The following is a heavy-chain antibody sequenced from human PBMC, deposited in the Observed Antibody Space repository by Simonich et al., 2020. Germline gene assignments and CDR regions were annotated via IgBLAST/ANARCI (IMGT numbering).Heavy chain of an antibody. CDR3: ARWIAVAGTGAYGMDV. CDR2: ISSRSSYI. Sequence: EVQLVESGGGLVKPGGSLRLSCAASGFTFSSYSMNWVRQAPGKGLEWVSSISSRSSYINYADSVEGRFTISRDNAKNSLYLQMNSLRAEDTAVYYCARWIAVAGTGAYGMDVWGQGTTVTVSS. CDR1: GFTFSSYS. D-gene: IGHD6-19*01. J-gene: IGHJ6*02. V-gene: IGHV3-21*01.